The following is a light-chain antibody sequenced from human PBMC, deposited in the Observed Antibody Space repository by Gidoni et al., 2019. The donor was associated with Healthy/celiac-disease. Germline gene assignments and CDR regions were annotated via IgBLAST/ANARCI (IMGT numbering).Light chain of an antibody. Sequence: DLVMTQSPDSLAVSLGERATINCKSSQSVLYSSNNKNYLAWYQQKPGQPPKLLIYWASTRESGVPDRFSGSGSGTDFTFTISSLQAEDVAVYYCQQYCSTPLTFGGGTKVEIK. V-gene: IGKV4-1*01. CDR3: QQYCSTPLT. CDR1: QSVLYSSNNKNY. J-gene: IGKJ4*01. CDR2: WAS.